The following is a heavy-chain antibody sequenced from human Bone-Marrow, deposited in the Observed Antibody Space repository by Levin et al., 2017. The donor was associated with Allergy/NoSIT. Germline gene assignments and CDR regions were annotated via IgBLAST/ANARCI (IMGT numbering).Heavy chain of an antibody. D-gene: IGHD3-3*01. Sequence: SETLSLTCTVSGGSISSSPHYWGWIRQPPGQELEWIVTISHSGNTYHNPSLTRRVTISLNSSNNQVSLKLNSVTAADAAVFYCARTMEDSTICGILTPEDWVDPWGQGTLVTVSS. CDR2: ISHSGNT. V-gene: IGHV4-39*07. CDR3: ARTMEDSTICGILTPEDWVDP. J-gene: IGHJ5*02. CDR1: GGSISSSPHY.